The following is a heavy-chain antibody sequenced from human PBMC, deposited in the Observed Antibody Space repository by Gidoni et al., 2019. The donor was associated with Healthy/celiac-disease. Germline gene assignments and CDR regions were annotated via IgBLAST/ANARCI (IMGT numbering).Heavy chain of an antibody. V-gene: IGHV3-33*01. D-gene: IGHD4-17*01. J-gene: IGHJ4*02. CDR2: IWYDGSNK. CDR3: ARDYGDYSDY. CDR1: GFTLRSYG. Sequence: QVQLVESGGGVVQPGRSLRLSCPASGFTLRSYGMHWVRQAPGKGLEWVAVIWYDGSNKYYADSVKGRFTISRDNSKNTLYLQMNSLRAEDTAVYYCARDYGDYSDYWGQGTLVTVSS.